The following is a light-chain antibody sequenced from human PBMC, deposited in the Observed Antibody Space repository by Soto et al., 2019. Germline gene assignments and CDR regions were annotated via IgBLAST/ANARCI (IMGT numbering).Light chain of an antibody. CDR2: GAS. V-gene: IGKV3D-20*02. CDR3: QQRHMWPIT. Sequence: ESVLTQSPGTLSLSPGERATLSCRASQSVSSNYLAWYQQKPGQAPRLLIYGASTRATGIPDRFSGSGSGTDFTLTINRLEPEDSAVYYCQQRHMWPITFGQGTRLEI. J-gene: IGKJ5*01. CDR1: QSVSSNY.